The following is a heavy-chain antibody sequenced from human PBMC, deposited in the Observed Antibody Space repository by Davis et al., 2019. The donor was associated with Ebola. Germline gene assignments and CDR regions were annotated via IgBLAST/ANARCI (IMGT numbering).Heavy chain of an antibody. CDR2: IWYDGSKE. CDR3: ARGPTWVPNDY. Sequence: GESLKISCAASGFTFNDYGMHWVRQAPGKGLEWVAIIWYDGSKEEYAESVKGRFTVSRDNSKNTLYLQMNSLRAEDTAVYYCARGPTWVPNDYWGQGTLVTVSS. CDR1: GFTFNDYG. V-gene: IGHV3-30*02. D-gene: IGHD1-1*01. J-gene: IGHJ4*02.